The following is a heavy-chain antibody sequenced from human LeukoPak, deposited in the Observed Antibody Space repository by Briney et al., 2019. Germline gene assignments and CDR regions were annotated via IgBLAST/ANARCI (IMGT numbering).Heavy chain of an antibody. J-gene: IGHJ4*02. CDR1: GGSISSGDYY. Sequence: PSETLSLTCTVSGGSISSGDYYWSWIRQPPGKGLEWIAYIHYSGSTYYNPSLKSRVTISLDTSKNQFSLKLSSVTAADTAVYYCARAPVYSGTFFDYWGQGTLVTVSS. CDR2: IHYSGST. V-gene: IGHV4-30-4*01. D-gene: IGHD1-26*01. CDR3: ARAPVYSGTFFDY.